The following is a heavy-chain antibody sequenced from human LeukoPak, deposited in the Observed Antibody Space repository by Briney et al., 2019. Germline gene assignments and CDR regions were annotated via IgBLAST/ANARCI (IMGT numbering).Heavy chain of an antibody. V-gene: IGHV3-30-3*01. D-gene: IGHD1-26*01. CDR3: AKQSNNHYYQKASDY. CDR2: ISDDGDNV. Sequence: PGGSLRLSCAASGFTFSSYTMHWVRQAPGKGLEWVAAISDDGDNVYHSDSAKGRLTISRDNSNNTLYLQMNSLRTEGTAVYFCAKQSNNHYYQKASDYWGQGTLVTVSS. CDR1: GFTFSSYT. J-gene: IGHJ4*02.